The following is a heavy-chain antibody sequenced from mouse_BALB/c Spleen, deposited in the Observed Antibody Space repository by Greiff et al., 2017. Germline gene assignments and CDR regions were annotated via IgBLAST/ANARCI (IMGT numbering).Heavy chain of an antibody. Sequence: VQLQQSGAELVKPGASVKLSCTASGFNIKDTYMHWVKQRPEQGLEWIGRIDPANGNTKYDPKFQGKATITADTSSNTAYLQLSSLTSEDTAVYYCAIGNLLLRYYAMDYWGQGTSVTVSS. J-gene: IGHJ4*01. CDR2: IDPANGNT. CDR3: AIGNLLLRYYAMDY. CDR1: GFNIKDTY. V-gene: IGHV14-3*02. D-gene: IGHD1-1*01.